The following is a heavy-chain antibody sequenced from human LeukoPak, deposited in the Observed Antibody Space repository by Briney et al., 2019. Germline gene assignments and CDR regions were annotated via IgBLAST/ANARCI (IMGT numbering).Heavy chain of an antibody. V-gene: IGHV3-7*01. Sequence: PGGSLRLSCAASGFTFSSYWMSWVRQAPGKGLEWVANIKQDGSEKYYVDSVKGRFTISRDNAKNSLYLQMNSLRAEDTAVYYCARGKHSSSWYESEYFQHWGQGTLVTVSS. J-gene: IGHJ1*01. CDR3: ARGKHSSSWYESEYFQH. CDR2: IKQDGSEK. D-gene: IGHD6-13*01. CDR1: GFTFSSYW.